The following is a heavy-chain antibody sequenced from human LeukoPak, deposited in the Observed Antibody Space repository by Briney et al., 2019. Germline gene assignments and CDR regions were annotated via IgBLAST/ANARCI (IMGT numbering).Heavy chain of an antibody. V-gene: IGHV3-33*01. J-gene: IGHJ4*02. CDR3: ARDGDYVWGSYRYSYFDY. CDR1: GFTFSSYG. Sequence: GSLRLSCAASGFTFSSYGMHWVRQAPGKGLEWVAVIWYDGSNKYYADSVKGRFTISRDNSKNTLYLQMNSLRAEDTAVYYCARDGDYVWGSYRYSYFDYWGQGTLVTVSS. D-gene: IGHD3-16*02. CDR2: IWYDGSNK.